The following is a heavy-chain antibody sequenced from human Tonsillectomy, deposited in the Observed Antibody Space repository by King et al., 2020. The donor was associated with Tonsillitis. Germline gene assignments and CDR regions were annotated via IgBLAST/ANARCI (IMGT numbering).Heavy chain of an antibody. CDR3: ARDLVYEGCGGDCVYYYYGMDV. CDR2: IWYDGSNK. Sequence: VQLVESGGGVVQPGRSLRLSCAASGFTFSSYGMHWVRQAPGKGLEWVAVIWYDGSNKYYADSVKGRFTISRDNSKNTLYLQMNSLRAEDTAVYYCARDLVYEGCGGDCVYYYYGMDVWGQGTTVTVSS. J-gene: IGHJ6*02. CDR1: GFTFSSYG. D-gene: IGHD2-21*02. V-gene: IGHV3-33*01.